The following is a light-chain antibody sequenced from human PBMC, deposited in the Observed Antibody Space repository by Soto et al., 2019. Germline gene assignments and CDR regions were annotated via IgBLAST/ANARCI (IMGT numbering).Light chain of an antibody. Sequence: EIVLTQSPGTLSLSPGERATVSCRASQSVSSSLAWYQQKPGQAPRLLVYGASSRATGIPDRFSGSGSGTDFTLTISSLQSEDFAVYYCQQYNNWPPKYTFGQGTKLEIK. CDR1: QSVSSS. J-gene: IGKJ2*01. CDR3: QQYNNWPPKYT. CDR2: GAS. V-gene: IGKV3D-15*01.